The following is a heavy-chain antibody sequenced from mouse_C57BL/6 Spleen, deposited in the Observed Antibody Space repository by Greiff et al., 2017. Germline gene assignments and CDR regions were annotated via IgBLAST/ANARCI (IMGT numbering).Heavy chain of an antibody. CDR1: GYSITSGYY. Sequence: VQLQQSGPGLVKPSQSLSLTCSVTGYSITSGYYWNWIRQFPGNKLEWMGYISYDGSNKSNPSLKNRISITRVTSTHPFFLKLTSVPTADNATDYCARGTGYYAMDDWGKGTTGTVSS. D-gene: IGHD4-1*01. J-gene: IGHJ4*01. CDR3: ARGTGYYAMDD. V-gene: IGHV3-6*01. CDR2: ISYDGSN.